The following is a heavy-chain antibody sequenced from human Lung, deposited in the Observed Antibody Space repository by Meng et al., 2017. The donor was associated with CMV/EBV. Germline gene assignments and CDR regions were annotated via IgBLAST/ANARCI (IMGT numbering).Heavy chain of an antibody. D-gene: IGHD3-10*01. V-gene: IGHV6-1*01. Sequence: QXXXLTXXISGDSFSSNSAAWNWIRQSPSRGLEWLGRTYYRSKWYNDYAVSVKSRITINPDTSKNQFSLQLNSVTPEDTAVYYCAREGSRDHYNWFDPWXQGTXVTVAS. CDR1: GDSFSSNSAA. J-gene: IGHJ5*02. CDR3: AREGSRDHYNWFDP. CDR2: TYYRSKWYN.